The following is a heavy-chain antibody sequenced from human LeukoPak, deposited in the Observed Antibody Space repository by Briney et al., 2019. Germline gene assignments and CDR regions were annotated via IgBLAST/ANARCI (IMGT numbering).Heavy chain of an antibody. CDR1: GGTFSSYA. CDR3: ARGGVYSSGWYVDY. J-gene: IGHJ4*02. V-gene: IGHV1-69*13. Sequence: ASVKVSCKASGGTFSSYAISWVRQAPGQGLEWMGGIIPIFGTANYAQKFQGRVTITADESTSTAYMELSSLRSEDTAVYYCARGGVYSSGWYVDYWGQGTLVTVSS. CDR2: IIPIFGTA. D-gene: IGHD6-19*01.